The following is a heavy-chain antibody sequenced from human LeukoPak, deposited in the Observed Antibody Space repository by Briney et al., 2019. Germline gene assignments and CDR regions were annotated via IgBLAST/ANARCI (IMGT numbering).Heavy chain of an antibody. CDR3: ARDRVLGSGSSDY. CDR1: GFTFSNYW. Sequence: GSLRLSCTVSGFTFSNYWMHWVRQAPGKGLVWVSRIRGDGGDTNYADSAKGRFTVSRDNAKNTLYLQMNSLTTEDTAVHFCARDRVLGSGSSDYWGQGTLVTVSS. CDR2: IRGDGGDT. J-gene: IGHJ4*02. V-gene: IGHV3-74*01. D-gene: IGHD3-10*01.